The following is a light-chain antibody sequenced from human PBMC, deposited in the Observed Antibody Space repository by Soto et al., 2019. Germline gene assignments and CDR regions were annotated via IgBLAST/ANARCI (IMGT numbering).Light chain of an antibody. CDR2: DAAS. Sequence: DIRMTQSPSSLSASVGDRVTITCHASHDIRKYLNGYQQKPGKAPKLLLYDAASNFETGVPSRFSGSGYGTDFTFTISSLQPEDLATYYCQQYDNFPLTFGGGTKVEIK. J-gene: IGKJ4*01. CDR3: QQYDNFPLT. CDR1: HDIRKY. V-gene: IGKV1-33*01.